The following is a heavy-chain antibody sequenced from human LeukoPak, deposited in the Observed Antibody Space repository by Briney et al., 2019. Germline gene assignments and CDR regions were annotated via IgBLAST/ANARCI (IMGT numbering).Heavy chain of an antibody. CDR1: GFTFSSYG. CDR2: IRYDGSNK. J-gene: IGHJ5*02. CDR3: AKYPAELWWFSWFDP. V-gene: IGHV3-30*02. Sequence: GGSLRLSCAASGFTFSSYGMHWVRQAPGKGLEWVAFIRYDGSNKYYADSVKGRFTISRDNSKNTLYLQMNSLRAEDTAVYYCAKYPAELWWFSWFDPWGQGTLVTVSS. D-gene: IGHD5-18*01.